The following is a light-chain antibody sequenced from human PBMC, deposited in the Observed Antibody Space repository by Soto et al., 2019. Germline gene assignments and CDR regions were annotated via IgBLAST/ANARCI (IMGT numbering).Light chain of an antibody. Sequence: VLTQEPSFSVSPGGTVTLTCGLSSGSVSTSYYPSWYQQTPGQAPRTLIDSTNTRSSGVPDRFSGSILGNKAALTITGAQADDESDYYCVLYMGSGIRVFGGGTKLTVL. J-gene: IGLJ3*02. CDR3: VLYMGSGIRV. CDR2: STN. CDR1: SGSVSTSYY. V-gene: IGLV8-61*01.